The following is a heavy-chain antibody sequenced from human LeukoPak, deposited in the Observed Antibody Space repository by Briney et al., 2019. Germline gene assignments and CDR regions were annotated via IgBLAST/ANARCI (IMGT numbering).Heavy chain of an antibody. CDR3: TTEHYYDSSGYGNNAEYFQH. CDR2: IKSKTDGGTT. Sequence: YPGGFLRLSCAASGFTFSNAWMSWVRQAPGKGLEWVGRIKSKTDGGTTDYAAPVKGRFTISRDDSKNTLYLQMNSLKTEDTAVYYCTTEHYYDSSGYGNNAEYFQHWGQGTLVTVSS. J-gene: IGHJ1*01. V-gene: IGHV3-15*01. D-gene: IGHD3-22*01. CDR1: GFTFSNAW.